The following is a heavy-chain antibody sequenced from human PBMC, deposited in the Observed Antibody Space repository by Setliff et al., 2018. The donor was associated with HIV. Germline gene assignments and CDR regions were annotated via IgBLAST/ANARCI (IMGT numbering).Heavy chain of an antibody. CDR2: ISSSSSTI. J-gene: IGHJ4*02. V-gene: IGHV3-48*01. CDR1: GFTFSNYN. Sequence: GGSLRLSCAASGFTFSNYNMNWVRQAPGKGLEWVSYISSSSSTIYYADSVKGRFSISRDNAKNSLYLQMNSLRAEDTAVFYCARTNNNYYYDTSDYFAGYYFDSWGQGTLVTVSS. CDR3: ARTNNNYYYDTSDYFAGYYFDS. D-gene: IGHD3-22*01.